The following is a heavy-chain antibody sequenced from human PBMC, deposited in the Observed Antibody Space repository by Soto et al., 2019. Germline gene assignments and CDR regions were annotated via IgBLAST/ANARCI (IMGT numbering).Heavy chain of an antibody. CDR2: IYYSGST. CDR1: GGSISSGGYY. CDR3: ARDLYGDYYYYMDV. D-gene: IGHD3-10*01. Sequence: SETLSLTCTVSGGSISSGGYYWSWIRQHPGKGLEWIGYIYYSGSTYYNPSLKSRVTISVDTSKNQFSLKLSSVTAADTAVYYCARDLYGDYYYYMDVWGKGTTVTVSS. V-gene: IGHV4-31*03. J-gene: IGHJ6*03.